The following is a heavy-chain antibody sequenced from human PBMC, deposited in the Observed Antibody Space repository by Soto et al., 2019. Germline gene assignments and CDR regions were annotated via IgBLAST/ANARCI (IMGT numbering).Heavy chain of an antibody. CDR1: GYTFTSYG. CDR2: ISAYNGNT. V-gene: IGHV1-18*04. D-gene: IGHD4-4*01. J-gene: IGHJ4*02. Sequence: QVQLVQSGAEVKKPGASVKVSCKASGYTFTSYGISWVRQAPGQGLEWMGWISAYNGNTNYAQKLQGRVTMTTDTSTSKAYLELRMLRSDDKAVDYCARSVDFSGWAVSTRGGGDYWGQGTLVTVSS. CDR3: ARSVDFSGWAVSTRGGGDY.